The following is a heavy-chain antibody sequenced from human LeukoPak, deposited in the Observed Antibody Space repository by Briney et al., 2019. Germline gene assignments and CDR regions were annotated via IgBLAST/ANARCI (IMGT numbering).Heavy chain of an antibody. CDR2: IYTSGST. J-gene: IGHJ4*02. CDR1: GVSISSYS. Sequence: SETLSLTCTVSGVSISSYSWSWIRQPPGKGLEWIGRIYTSGSTSYNPSLKSRVAISVDTSKNQFSLKLSSVTAADTAVYYCARLASGANSPFDYWGQGTLVTVSS. CDR3: ARLASGANSPFDY. D-gene: IGHD4/OR15-4a*01. V-gene: IGHV4-4*09.